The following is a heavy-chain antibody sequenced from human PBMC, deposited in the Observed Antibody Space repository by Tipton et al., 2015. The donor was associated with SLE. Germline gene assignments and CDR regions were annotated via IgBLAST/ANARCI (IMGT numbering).Heavy chain of an antibody. CDR1: GFTFSTYP. Sequence: SLRLSCAASGFTFSTYPMNWVRQAPGKGLEWVSSISGNYDNTFYTESVKGRFSISRDNSKNTLFLQMNSLRAEDTAVYYCAKRGAAGGFDYWGQGTLVTVSS. D-gene: IGHD6-13*01. CDR2: ISGNYDNT. CDR3: AKRGAAGGFDY. J-gene: IGHJ4*02. V-gene: IGHV3-23*01.